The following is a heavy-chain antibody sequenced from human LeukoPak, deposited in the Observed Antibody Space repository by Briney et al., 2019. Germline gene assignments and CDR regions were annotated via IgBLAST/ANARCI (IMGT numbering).Heavy chain of an antibody. CDR3: ASRRYYYDSSGPLWYFDL. Sequence: SETLSLTCAVSGGSISSGGYSWSWIRQPPGKGLEWIGYIYHSGSTYYNPSLKSRVTISVDTSKNQFSLKLSSVTAADTAVYYCASRRYYYDSSGPLWYFDLWGRGTLVTVSS. J-gene: IGHJ2*01. CDR2: IYHSGST. V-gene: IGHV4-30-2*01. D-gene: IGHD3-22*01. CDR1: GGSISSGGYS.